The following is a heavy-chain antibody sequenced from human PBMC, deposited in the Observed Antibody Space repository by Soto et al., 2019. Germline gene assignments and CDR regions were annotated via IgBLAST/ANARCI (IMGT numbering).Heavy chain of an antibody. D-gene: IGHD2-2*01. V-gene: IGHV5-51*01. CDR1: GYSFTSHW. CDR3: ARQDYSNYRGGMDV. J-gene: IGHJ6*02. Sequence: GESLKISFETSGYSFTSHWIAWVRQMPGKGLEWMGIIYPSDSDIRYRPSFQGQVTISVDKSISTAYLQWSSLKASDTATYYCARQDYSNYRGGMDVWGQGTTVTVSS. CDR2: IYPSDSDI.